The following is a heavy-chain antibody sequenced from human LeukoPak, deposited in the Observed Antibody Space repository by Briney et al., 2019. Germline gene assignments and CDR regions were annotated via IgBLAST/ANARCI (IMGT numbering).Heavy chain of an antibody. J-gene: IGHJ4*02. V-gene: IGHV4-59*12. CDR2: IYYNGIT. CDR3: ASHTNSSSSGGTF. CDR1: GGSIGRYY. D-gene: IGHD6-6*01. Sequence: SETLSLTCTVSGGSIGRYYWSWIRQSPGKGLEWVGHIYYNGITNSNPSLKSRVTISVDTSKNQFSLKLSSVTAADTAVYYCASHTNSSSSGGTFWGQGTLVTVSS.